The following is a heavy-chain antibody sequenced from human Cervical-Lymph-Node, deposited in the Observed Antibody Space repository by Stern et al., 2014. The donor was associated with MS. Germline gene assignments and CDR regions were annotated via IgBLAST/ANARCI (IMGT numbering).Heavy chain of an antibody. Sequence: EMQLVESGGGLVKPGGSLRLSCVASGFTFSDAWMSWVRQAPGKGLEWVGLIKSKTNGETTDYAAPVKGRFSISRDDSKNTVYLQMNSLKTEDTGIYYCLGTYLAYWGQGTLVAVSS. J-gene: IGHJ4*02. CDR1: GFTFSDAW. CDR3: LGTYLAY. CDR2: IKSKTNGETT. V-gene: IGHV3-15*01.